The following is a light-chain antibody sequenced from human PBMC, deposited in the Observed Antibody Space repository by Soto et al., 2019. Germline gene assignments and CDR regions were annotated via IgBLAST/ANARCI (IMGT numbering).Light chain of an antibody. CDR3: AAWDDSLTGPV. Sequence: QSVLSQPPSASGTPGKTVIISCSGSRSDIGSNFVNWYQHLPGTAPKLLIYNSNQRPSGVPDRFSGSKSGTSASLAISGLQSEDEADYYCAAWDDSLTGPVFGTGTKVTVL. CDR1: RSDIGSNF. J-gene: IGLJ1*01. CDR2: NSN. V-gene: IGLV1-44*01.